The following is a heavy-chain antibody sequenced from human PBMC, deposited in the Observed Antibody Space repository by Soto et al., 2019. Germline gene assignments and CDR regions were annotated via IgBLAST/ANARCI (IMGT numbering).Heavy chain of an antibody. Sequence: QVQLVQSGAEVKKPGSSVKVSCTASGGTFRSYSITWVRQAHGQGLEWMGGILPIFGTATYAHKFQGRVTITADDSASTTYMHLSSLTSEATALSYCSTSVYCSTTTCYYYSGMDVWGQGTTVTVSS. V-gene: IGHV1-69*01. D-gene: IGHD2-2*01. CDR3: STSVYCSTTTCYYYSGMDV. CDR1: GGTFRSYS. CDR2: ILPIFGTA. J-gene: IGHJ6*02.